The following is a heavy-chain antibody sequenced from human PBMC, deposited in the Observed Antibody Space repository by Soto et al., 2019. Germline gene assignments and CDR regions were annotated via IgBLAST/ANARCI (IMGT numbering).Heavy chain of an antibody. J-gene: IGHJ6*02. CDR3: ARVDIAAAGGYYGMDV. D-gene: IGHD6-13*01. CDR1: GGSFSGYY. CDR2: INQSGST. V-gene: IGHV4-34*01. Sequence: PSETLSLTRAVYGGSFSGYYWSRIRQPPGKGLEWVGEINQSGSTNYNPSLKSRVTISVDTSKNQFSLQLSSVTAADTAVYYCARVDIAAAGGYYGMDVLGQGTTVTVSS.